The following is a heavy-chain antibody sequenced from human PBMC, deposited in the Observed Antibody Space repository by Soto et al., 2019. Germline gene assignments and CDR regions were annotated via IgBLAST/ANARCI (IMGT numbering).Heavy chain of an antibody. CDR2: FDPEDGET. CDR1: GYTLTELS. CDR3: ATGLPTPVTTRTFDY. Sequence: ASVKVSCKVSGYTLTELSMHWVRQAPGKGLEWMGGFDPEDGETIYAQKFQGRVTMTEDTSTDTAYMELSSLRSEDTAVYYCATGLPTPVTTRTFDYWGQGTLVTVSS. V-gene: IGHV1-24*01. D-gene: IGHD4-17*01. J-gene: IGHJ4*02.